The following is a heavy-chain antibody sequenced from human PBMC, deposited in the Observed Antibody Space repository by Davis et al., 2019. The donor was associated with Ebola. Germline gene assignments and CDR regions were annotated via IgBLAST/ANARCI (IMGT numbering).Heavy chain of an antibody. D-gene: IGHD3-22*01. CDR2: IKSKTDGGTT. V-gene: IGHV3-15*07. Sequence: GGSLRLSCAASGFTLSNAWMNWVRQAPGKGLEWVGRIKSKTDGGTTDYAAPVKGRSTISRDDPKNTLYLQMNSLKTEDTAVYYCTTDHPPANYYDSSEAVRAFDIWGQGTMVTVSS. J-gene: IGHJ3*02. CDR3: TTDHPPANYYDSSEAVRAFDI. CDR1: GFTLSNAW.